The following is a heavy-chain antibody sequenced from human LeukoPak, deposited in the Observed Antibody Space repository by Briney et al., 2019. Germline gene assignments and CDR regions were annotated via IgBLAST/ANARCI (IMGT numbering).Heavy chain of an antibody. V-gene: IGHV3-21*01. CDR1: GFTFSSSA. J-gene: IGHJ4*02. Sequence: PGGSLRLSCAASGFTFSSSAMNWVRQAPGKGLEWVSSINQGASHIYYADSVRGRFTISRDNAKNSLYLQMSSLRAEDTAVYYCARNKPRIAAAGTGTFDYWGQGTLVTVSS. CDR3: ARNKPRIAAAGTGTFDY. CDR2: INQGASHI. D-gene: IGHD6-13*01.